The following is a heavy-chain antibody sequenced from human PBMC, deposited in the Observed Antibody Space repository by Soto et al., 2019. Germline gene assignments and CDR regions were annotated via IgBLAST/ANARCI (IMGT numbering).Heavy chain of an antibody. CDR3: ARTLTYYYDSSGYEYDY. J-gene: IGHJ4*02. V-gene: IGHV2-70*01. CDR2: IDCDDDK. D-gene: IGHD3-22*01. Sequence: GXGXTLVSPTQTLTXTCTFSRFSLSTSGMCVIWIRQPPVKALEWLALIDCDDDKYYSTSMKTRLTISKDTSKNQLVLTMTNMDNVDTATYYCARTLTYYYDSSGYEYDYWGQGTLGTVSS. CDR1: RFSLSTSGMC.